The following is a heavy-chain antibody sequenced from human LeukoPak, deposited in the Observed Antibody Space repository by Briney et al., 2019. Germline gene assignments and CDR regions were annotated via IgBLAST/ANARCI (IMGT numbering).Heavy chain of an antibody. J-gene: IGHJ4*02. CDR1: GGSISSGGYY. Sequence: PSETLSLTCTVSGGSISSGGYYWSWIRQPPGKGLEWIGYIYHSGSTYYNPSLKSRVTISVDKSKNQFSLKLSSVTAADTAVYYCARGHYGDPDYWGQGTLVTVSS. D-gene: IGHD4-17*01. V-gene: IGHV4-30-2*01. CDR2: IYHSGST. CDR3: ARGHYGDPDY.